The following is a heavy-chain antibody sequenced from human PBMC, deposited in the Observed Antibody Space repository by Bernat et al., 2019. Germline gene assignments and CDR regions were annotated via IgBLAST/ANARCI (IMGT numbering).Heavy chain of an antibody. V-gene: IGHV3-30-3*01. CDR3: ARDREGSSFNPIYFDF. CDR1: GFTFSTST. D-gene: IGHD6-6*01. Sequence: QVQLVESGGGVVQPGTSLRLSCAASGFTFSTSTMHWVREAPGKGLEWVAVISYDVSNKYYADSVKGRFTISSDNSKNTLYLQMNTLKSEDTAVHYCARDREGSSFNPIYFDFWGQGTLVTVS. J-gene: IGHJ4*02. CDR2: ISYDVSNK.